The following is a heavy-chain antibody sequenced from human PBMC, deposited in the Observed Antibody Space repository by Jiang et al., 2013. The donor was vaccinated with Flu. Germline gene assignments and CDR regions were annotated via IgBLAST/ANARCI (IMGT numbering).Heavy chain of an antibody. CDR1: GFAFSDHY. D-gene: IGHD1-1*01. CDR2: IRNRAVGYTT. Sequence: VQLLESGGGLVQPGGSLRLSCAASGFAFSDHYMDWVRQAPGKGLEWIARIRNRAVGYTTEYAASVRGRFTISRDDSRNLLYLQMNSLEIEDTAVYSCIRDSTKYSFDFWGQGTLVTVSS. V-gene: IGHV3-72*01. CDR3: IRDSTKYSFDF. J-gene: IGHJ4*02.